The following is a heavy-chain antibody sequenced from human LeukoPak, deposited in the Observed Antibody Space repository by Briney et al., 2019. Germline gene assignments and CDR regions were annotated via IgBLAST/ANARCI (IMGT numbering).Heavy chain of an antibody. CDR2: IYNSGST. V-gene: IGHV4-39*07. Sequence: SETLSLTCTVSGGSISSTSDHWGWIRQPPGKGLEWIGNIYNSGSTDYNPSLKSRVTISVDTSKNQFSLKLSSVTAADTAVYYCARTTALGGDYVVDYWGQGTLVTVSS. D-gene: IGHD4-17*01. J-gene: IGHJ4*02. CDR1: GGSISSTSDH. CDR3: ARTTALGGDYVVDY.